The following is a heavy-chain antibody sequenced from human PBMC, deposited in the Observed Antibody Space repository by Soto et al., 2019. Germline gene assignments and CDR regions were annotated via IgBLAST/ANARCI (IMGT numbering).Heavy chain of an antibody. J-gene: IGHJ4*02. V-gene: IGHV5-51*01. D-gene: IGHD4-4*01. CDR3: ARGDYRVLEY. CDR2: IYPGDSDT. Sequence: PGESLKISCKDSGFSFASSWIGWVRQMPGKGLEWMGVIYPGDSDTRYSPSFQGQVTISADKSISTAYLQWSSLKASGTAMYYCARGDYRVLEYWGQGTLVTVSS. CDR1: GFSFASSW.